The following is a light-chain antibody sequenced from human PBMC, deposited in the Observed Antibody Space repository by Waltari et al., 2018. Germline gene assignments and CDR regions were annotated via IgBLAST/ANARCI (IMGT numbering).Light chain of an antibody. CDR3: ASWDDSLNGHWV. V-gene: IGLV1-44*01. CDR2: RND. Sequence: QSVLTQPPSASGPPGPRVTISCSGTRSTPGHNVVNWYKQVPETAPKLLSYRNDLRPSGVPDRFSASKSGTSASLAISGLQSEDEAEYYCASWDDSLNGHWVFGGGTMVTVL. CDR1: RSTPGHNV. J-gene: IGLJ3*02.